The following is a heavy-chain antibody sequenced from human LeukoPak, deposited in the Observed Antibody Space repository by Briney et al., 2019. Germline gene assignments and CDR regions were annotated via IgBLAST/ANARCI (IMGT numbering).Heavy chain of an antibody. V-gene: IGHV4-39*01. Sequence: SETLSLTCTVSGGSISCSSYYWGWIRQPPGKGLEWIGSIYYSGSTYYNPSLKSRVTISVDTSKNQFSLKLSSVTAADTAVYYCARNYCSSTSCYRDDYYYMDVWGKGTTVTVSS. CDR2: IYYSGST. J-gene: IGHJ6*03. CDR1: GGSISCSSYY. CDR3: ARNYCSSTSCYRDDYYYMDV. D-gene: IGHD2-2*02.